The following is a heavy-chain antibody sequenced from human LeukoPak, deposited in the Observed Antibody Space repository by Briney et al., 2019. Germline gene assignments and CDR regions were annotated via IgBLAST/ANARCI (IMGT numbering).Heavy chain of an antibody. CDR2: INHSGST. J-gene: IGHJ6*03. CDR3: ARERFDYYGSGSWGYYYYMDV. Sequence: SETLSLTCAVYGGSFSGYYWSWIRQPPGKGLEWIGEINHSGSTNYNPSLKSRVTISVDTSKNQFSLKLSSVTAADTAVYYCARERFDYYGSGSWGYYYYMDVWGKGTTVTISS. V-gene: IGHV4-34*01. D-gene: IGHD3-10*01. CDR1: GGSFSGYY.